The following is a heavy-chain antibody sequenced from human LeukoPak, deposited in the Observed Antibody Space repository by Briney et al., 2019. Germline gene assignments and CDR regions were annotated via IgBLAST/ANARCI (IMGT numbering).Heavy chain of an antibody. CDR2: INPNTGAT. V-gene: IGHV1-2*02. CDR3: ARDLATIDGIAWYYFEN. CDR1: GYTFTDHY. Sequence: ASVKVSCKASGYTFTDHYIHWVRQAPGQGFEWMGWINPNTGATDYAQKFQDRIAISTYTSISTAYMELSRLRSDDTALYYCARDLATIDGIAWYYFENWGQGTLVTVS. D-gene: IGHD5-12*01. J-gene: IGHJ4*02.